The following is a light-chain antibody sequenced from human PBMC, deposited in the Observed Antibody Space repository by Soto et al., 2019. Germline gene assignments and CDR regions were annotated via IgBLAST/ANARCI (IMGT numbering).Light chain of an antibody. Sequence: QSALTQPASVSGSPGQSITISCTGTSSDVGSYNLVSWYQQHPGKAPKFVIYEGTKRPSGVSNRFSGSKSGNTASLTISGLQAEDEADYYCSSYAGSGVFGGGTKLTVL. CDR3: SSYAGSGV. J-gene: IGLJ3*02. CDR2: EGT. CDR1: SSDVGSYNL. V-gene: IGLV2-23*01.